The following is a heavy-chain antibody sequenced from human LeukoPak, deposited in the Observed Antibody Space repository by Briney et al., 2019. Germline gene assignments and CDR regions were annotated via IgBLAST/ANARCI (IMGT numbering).Heavy chain of an antibody. D-gene: IGHD1-26*01. J-gene: IGHJ3*02. V-gene: IGHV4-59*01. CDR2: LYYSGRN. Sequence: SETLSLTCTVSGGSIKSYYWIWIRQPPGKGLEWIGFLYYSGRNNYNPSLKSRATISADTSKNQFSLKLSSVTAADTAVYYCAREVVGADYRASFDIWGQGTMVTVSS. CDR3: AREVVGADYRASFDI. CDR1: GGSIKSYY.